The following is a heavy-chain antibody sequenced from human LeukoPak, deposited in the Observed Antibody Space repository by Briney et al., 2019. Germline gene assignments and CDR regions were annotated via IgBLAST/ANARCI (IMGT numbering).Heavy chain of an antibody. CDR3: AKRSPYYYDSFDY. V-gene: IGHV3-21*04. CDR1: GFTFSSYS. J-gene: IGHJ4*02. CDR2: ISSSSSYI. Sequence: GGSLRLSCAASGFTFSSYSMNWVRQAPGKGLEWVSSISSSSSYIYYADSVKGRFTISRDNAKNSLYLQMNSLRAEDTAVYYCAKRSPYYYDSFDYWGQGTLVTVSS. D-gene: IGHD3-22*01.